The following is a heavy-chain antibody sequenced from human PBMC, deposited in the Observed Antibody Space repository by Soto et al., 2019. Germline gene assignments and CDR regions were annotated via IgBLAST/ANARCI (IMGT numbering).Heavy chain of an antibody. V-gene: IGHV1-69*06. CDR1: GGTFASYS. Sequence: QEELVQSGAEVKKPGSSVNVSCKASGGTFASYSITWVRQAPGQPLEWMGEIIPLLKTVNYAQKFQGRVTITGDRSTSTVYMALSRLRSDDTAVYYCARDPVDLFGYMDVWGHGTTVTVS. CDR3: ARDPVDLFGYMDV. J-gene: IGHJ6*02. CDR2: IIPLLKTV. D-gene: IGHD6-25*01.